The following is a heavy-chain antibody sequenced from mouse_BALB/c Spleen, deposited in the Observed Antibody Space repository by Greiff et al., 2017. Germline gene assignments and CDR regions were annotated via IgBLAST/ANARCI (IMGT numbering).Heavy chain of an antibody. CDR1: GFTFSSFG. V-gene: IGHV5-17*02. CDR2: ISSGSSTI. J-gene: IGHJ3*01. Sequence: EVMLVESGGGLVQPGGSRKLSCAASGFTFSSFGMHWVRQAPEKGLEWVAYISSGSSTIYYADTVKGRFTISRDNPKNTLFLQMTSLRSEDTAMYYCARSATIINPFAYWGQGTLVTVSA. CDR3: ARSATIINPFAY. D-gene: IGHD2-4*01.